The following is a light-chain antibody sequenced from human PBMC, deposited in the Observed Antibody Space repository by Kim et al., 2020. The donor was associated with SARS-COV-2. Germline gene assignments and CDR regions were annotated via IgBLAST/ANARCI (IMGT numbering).Light chain of an antibody. CDR1: RSDVGAYDY. V-gene: IGLV2-14*03. CDR2: AVS. J-gene: IGLJ2*01. CDR3: ASYISRSIV. Sequence: PGQSITISCTGTRSDVGAYDYVSWYQQHPGKAPNLMIYAVSNRPSGVSSRFSGSKSGNTASLTISGLQAEDEADYYCASYISRSIVFGGGTQLTVL.